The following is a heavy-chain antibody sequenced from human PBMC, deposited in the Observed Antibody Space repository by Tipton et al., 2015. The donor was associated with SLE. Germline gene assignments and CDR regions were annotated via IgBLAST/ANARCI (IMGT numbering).Heavy chain of an antibody. V-gene: IGHV4-59*01. CDR2: IYYSGST. Sequence: TLSLTCTVSGGSISSYYWSWIRQPPGKGLEWIGYIYYSGSTNYNPSLKSRVTISVDTSKNQFSLKLSSVTAADTAVYYCARGGGLTGEDWYFDLWGRGTLVTVSS. CDR3: ARGGGLTGEDWYFDL. CDR1: GGSISSYY. D-gene: IGHD7-27*01. J-gene: IGHJ2*01.